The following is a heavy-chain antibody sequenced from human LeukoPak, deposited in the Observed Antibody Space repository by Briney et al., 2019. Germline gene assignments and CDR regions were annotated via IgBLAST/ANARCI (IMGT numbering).Heavy chain of an antibody. CDR1: GGSFSGYH. CDR2: ITDTGST. D-gene: IGHD4/OR15-4a*01. CDR3: ARGGRTISGHFSY. V-gene: IGHV4-34*01. J-gene: IGHJ4*02. Sequence: SETLSLTCTIHGGSFSGYHWSWIRQVPGKGLEWIGEITDTGSTDYSPSLKGRVTMSIDTSKNQHSLSLTSVTAADTAVYFCARGGRTISGHFSYWGRGTPVTVSS.